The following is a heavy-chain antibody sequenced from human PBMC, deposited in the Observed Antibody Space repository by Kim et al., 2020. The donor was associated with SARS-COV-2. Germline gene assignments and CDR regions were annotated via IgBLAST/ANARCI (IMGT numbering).Heavy chain of an antibody. CDR2: IIHDGTT. Sequence: SETLSLTCGVYGPSFSDYYWGWIRQPPGKGLEWIGEIIHDGTTNYNPSLRSRVTISIDTSNDRFSLKLRSFTATDIGFYYCARGRFRYFLRQVFDPWGQG. J-gene: IGHJ5*02. D-gene: IGHD3-9*01. CDR1: GPSFSDYY. V-gene: IGHV4-34*01. CDR3: ARGRFRYFLRQVFDP.